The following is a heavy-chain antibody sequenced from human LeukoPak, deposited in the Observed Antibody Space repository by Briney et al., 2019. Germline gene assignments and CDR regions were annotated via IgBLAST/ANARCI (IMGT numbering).Heavy chain of an antibody. Sequence: ASVKVSCKASGYTFTSYYMHWVRQAPGQGLEWMGIINPSGGSTSYAQKFQGRVTMTRDMSTSTVYMELSSLRFEDTAVYYCARDPLPPHLRNYYYYMDVWGKGTTVTVSS. CDR3: ARDPLPPHLRNYYYYMDV. J-gene: IGHJ6*03. CDR1: GYTFTSYY. CDR2: INPSGGST. V-gene: IGHV1-46*01. D-gene: IGHD4-17*01.